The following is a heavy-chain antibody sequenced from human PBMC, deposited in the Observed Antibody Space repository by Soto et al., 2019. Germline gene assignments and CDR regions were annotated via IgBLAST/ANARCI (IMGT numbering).Heavy chain of an antibody. D-gene: IGHD3-22*01. CDR2: ISWHSGSI. CDR1: GFTFDDYA. Sequence: GGSLRLSCAASGFTFDDYAMHWVRQAPGKGLEWVSGISWHSGSIGYADAVKGRFTISRDNAKNSLYLQLNSLRAEGTALYYCAKGVLGYYYDSSGYGFDYWGQGTQVTVSS. CDR3: AKGVLGYYYDSSGYGFDY. V-gene: IGHV3-9*01. J-gene: IGHJ4*02.